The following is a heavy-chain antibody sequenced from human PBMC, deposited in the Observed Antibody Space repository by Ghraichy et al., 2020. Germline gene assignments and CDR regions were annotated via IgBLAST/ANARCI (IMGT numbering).Heavy chain of an antibody. V-gene: IGHV4-31*03. CDR1: GGSISSGGYY. D-gene: IGHD4-11*01. J-gene: IGHJ4*02. CDR3: ARYSNYEESHYYFDY. Sequence: SETLSLTCTVSGGSISSGGYYWSWIRQHPGKGLEWIGYIYYSGSTYYNPSLKSRVTISVDTSKNQFSLKLSSVTAADTAVYYCARYSNYEESHYYFDYWGQGTLVTVSS. CDR2: IYYSGST.